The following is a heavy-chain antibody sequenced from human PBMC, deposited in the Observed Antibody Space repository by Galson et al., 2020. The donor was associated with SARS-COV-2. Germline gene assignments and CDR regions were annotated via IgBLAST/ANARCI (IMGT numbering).Heavy chain of an antibody. V-gene: IGHV4-30-2*01. CDR2: ISHSGGT. CDR3: ARLHYGEYAPEAFDI. D-gene: IGHD4-17*01. CDR1: GTSISSGSYS. J-gene: IGHJ3*02. Sequence: SETLSLTCAVSGTSISSGSYSWNWIRQPPGKGLEWIGYISHSGGTYYIPSLKSRVTISGDRSKNQFSLRLSSVTAADTAVYYCARLHYGEYAPEAFDIWGPGTRVTVAS.